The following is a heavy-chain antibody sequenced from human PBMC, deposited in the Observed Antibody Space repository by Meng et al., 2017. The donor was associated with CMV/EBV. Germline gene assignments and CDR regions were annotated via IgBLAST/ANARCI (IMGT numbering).Heavy chain of an antibody. Sequence: SVKVSCKASGDTFSKYVTSGVRQAPGQGLEWMGGIIPMRATTNYAQRFQGRVTITADKSTATVYMELSSLRSEDTAVYYCVGSEEFYHFRSGWEWYYHYGMDVWGPGTTVTVSS. CDR3: VGSEEFYHFRSGWEWYYHYGMDV. J-gene: IGHJ6*02. V-gene: IGHV1-69*10. D-gene: IGHD3-3*01. CDR2: IIPMRATT. CDR1: GDTFSKYV.